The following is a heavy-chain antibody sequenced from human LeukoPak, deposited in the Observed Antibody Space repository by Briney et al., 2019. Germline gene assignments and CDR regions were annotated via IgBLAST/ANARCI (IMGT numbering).Heavy chain of an antibody. CDR2: IHHSGGT. CDR1: GYSISSGYY. D-gene: IGHD3-16*02. V-gene: IGHV4-38-2*01. CDR3: ASWGAWGSYRYPPGY. J-gene: IGHJ4*02. Sequence: PSETLSLTCAVSGYSISSGYYWGWIRQPPGRGLEGIGSIHHSGGTDYKPSLKSRVTISVDTSKNQLCLKLSSVTAADTAVYYCASWGAWGSYRYPPGYWGQGTLVTVSS.